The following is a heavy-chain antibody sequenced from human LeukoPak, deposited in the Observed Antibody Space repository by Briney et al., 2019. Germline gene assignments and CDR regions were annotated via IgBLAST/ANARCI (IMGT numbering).Heavy chain of an antibody. Sequence: GGSLRLSCAPSGFTFSTYSMNWVRQAPGKGLEWVSSISSSSSHIAYADSVKGRFTISRDNAKNALYLQVNSLRAEDTAVYYCARGVVPAAFDYWGQGTLVTVSS. D-gene: IGHD2-2*01. CDR2: ISSSSSHI. J-gene: IGHJ4*02. CDR3: ARGVVPAAFDY. V-gene: IGHV3-21*01. CDR1: GFTFSTYS.